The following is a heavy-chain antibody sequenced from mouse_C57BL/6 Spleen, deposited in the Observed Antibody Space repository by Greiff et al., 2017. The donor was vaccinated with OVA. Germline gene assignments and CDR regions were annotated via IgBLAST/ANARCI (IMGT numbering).Heavy chain of an antibody. Sequence: VQLKQSGPELVKPGASVKIPCKASGYTFTDYNMDWVKQSHGKSLEWIGDINPNNGGTIYNQKFKGKATLTVDKSSSTAYMELRSLTSEDTAVYYCARGLGPFAYWGQGTLVTVSA. V-gene: IGHV1-18*01. CDR1: GYTFTDYN. CDR3: ARGLGPFAY. CDR2: INPNNGGT. J-gene: IGHJ3*01. D-gene: IGHD4-1*01.